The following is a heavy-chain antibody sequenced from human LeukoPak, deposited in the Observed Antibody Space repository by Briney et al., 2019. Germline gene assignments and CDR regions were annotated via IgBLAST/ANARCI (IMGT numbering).Heavy chain of an antibody. D-gene: IGHD2-15*01. CDR1: GGSISSSSYY. Sequence: SETLSLTCTVSGGSISSSSYYWGWIRQPPGKGLEWIGSIYYSGSTYYNPSLKSRVTISVDTSKNQFSPKLSSVTAADTAVYYCARRSGGGDYWGQGTLVTVSS. CDR3: ARRSGGGDY. CDR2: IYYSGST. V-gene: IGHV4-39*01. J-gene: IGHJ4*02.